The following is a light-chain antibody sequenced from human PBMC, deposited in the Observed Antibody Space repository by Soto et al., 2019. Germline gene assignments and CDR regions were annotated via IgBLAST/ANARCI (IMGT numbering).Light chain of an antibody. J-gene: IGKJ1*01. CDR2: KAS. CDR3: QQYNSYSPWT. CDR1: QSISSW. V-gene: IGKV1-5*03. Sequence: EIQFTQSPAVLSASVGERVTITCRASQSISSWLAWYQQKPGKAPKLLIYKASSLESGVPSRFSGSGSGTEFTLTISSLQPDDFATYYCQQYNSYSPWTFGHGTKVDIK.